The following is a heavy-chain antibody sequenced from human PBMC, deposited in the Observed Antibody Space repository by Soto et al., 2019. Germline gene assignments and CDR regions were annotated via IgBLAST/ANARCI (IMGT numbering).Heavy chain of an antibody. CDR3: ARDHVPPARDYYYYYGMDV. D-gene: IGHD6-6*01. V-gene: IGHV3-7*03. CDR1: GFTFSSYW. Sequence: PGGSLRLSCAASGFTFSSYWMSWVRQAPGKGLEWVANIKQDGSEKYYVDSVKGRFTISRDNAKNSLYLQMNSLRAEDTAVYYCARDHVPPARDYYYYYGMDVWGQGTTVTVS. CDR2: IKQDGSEK. J-gene: IGHJ6*02.